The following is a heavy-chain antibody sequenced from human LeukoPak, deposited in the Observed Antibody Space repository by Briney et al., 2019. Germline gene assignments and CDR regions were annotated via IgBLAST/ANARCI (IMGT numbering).Heavy chain of an antibody. J-gene: IGHJ5*02. V-gene: IGHV4-59*01. D-gene: IGHD3-10*01. CDR3: ARDLGFGELTNWFDP. Sequence: SETLSLTCTVSGGSISSYYWSRIRQPPGKGLEWIGYIYYSGSTNYNPSLKSRVTISVDTSKNQFSLKLSSVTAADTAVYYCARDLGFGELTNWFDPWGQGTLVTVSS. CDR2: IYYSGST. CDR1: GGSISSYY.